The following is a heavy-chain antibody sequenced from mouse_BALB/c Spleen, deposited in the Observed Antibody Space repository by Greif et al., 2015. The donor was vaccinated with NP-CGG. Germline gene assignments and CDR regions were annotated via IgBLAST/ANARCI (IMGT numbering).Heavy chain of an antibody. CDR2: IWGGGST. D-gene: IGHD2-1*01. J-gene: IGHJ2*01. CDR3: ASYGN. Sequence: QVQLKESGPGLVQPSQSLSITCTVSGFSLTSYGVHWVRQSPGKGLEWLGVIWGGGSTDYNAAFISRLSISKDNSKSXVFFKMNSLQANDTAIYYCASYGNWGQGTTLTVSS. CDR1: GFSLTSYG. V-gene: IGHV2-2*02.